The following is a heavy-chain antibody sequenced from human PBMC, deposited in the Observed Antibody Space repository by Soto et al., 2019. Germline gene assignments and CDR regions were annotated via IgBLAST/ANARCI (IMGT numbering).Heavy chain of an antibody. V-gene: IGHV3-30*18. D-gene: IGHD2-15*01. CDR2: ISYDGSNK. Sequence: GGSLRLSCAASGFTFSSYGMHWVRQAPGKGLEWVAVISYDGSNKYYADSVKGRFTISRDNSKNTLYLQMNSLRVEDTAVYYCAKDGYCSGGSCPRYNWFDPWGQGTLVTVSS. CDR1: GFTFSSYG. J-gene: IGHJ5*02. CDR3: AKDGYCSGGSCPRYNWFDP.